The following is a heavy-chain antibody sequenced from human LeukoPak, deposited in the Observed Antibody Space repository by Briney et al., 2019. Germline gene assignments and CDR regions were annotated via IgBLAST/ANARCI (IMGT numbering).Heavy chain of an antibody. V-gene: IGHV3-23*01. CDR1: GVTFSSHG. J-gene: IGHJ2*01. Sequence: GGSPRLSCAASGVTFSSHGMSWVRQAPGKGLEWVSSITDSGSGTCYADSVKGRFTMSRDNSKNTLYLQMNSLRAEDTAVYYCAKNLLGSESFSWYFDLWGRGTLVTVSS. CDR3: AKNLLGSESFSWYFDL. D-gene: IGHD1-26*01. CDR2: ITDSGSGT.